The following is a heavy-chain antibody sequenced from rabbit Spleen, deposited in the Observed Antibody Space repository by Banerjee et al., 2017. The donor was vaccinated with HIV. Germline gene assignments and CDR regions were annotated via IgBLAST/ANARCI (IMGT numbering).Heavy chain of an antibody. CDR1: GFSFNSGYD. Sequence: QEQLVESGGGLVQPGGSLTLTCKASGFSFNSGYDMCWVRQAPGKGLEWIACIYAGSSGNTYSAIWAKGRFTISSDNAQNTVDLQMNSLTPADTATYFCARNANGGWDLWGPGTLVTVS. V-gene: IGHV1S45*01. J-gene: IGHJ6*01. CDR2: IYAGSSGNT. D-gene: IGHD4-1*01. CDR3: ARNANGGWDL.